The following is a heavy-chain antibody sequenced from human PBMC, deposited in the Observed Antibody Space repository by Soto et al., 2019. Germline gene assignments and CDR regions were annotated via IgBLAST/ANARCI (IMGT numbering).Heavy chain of an antibody. J-gene: IGHJ4*02. D-gene: IGHD2-15*01. CDR3: ARGMSGGRHFVY. V-gene: IGHV4-4*02. CDR2: LYHSGRT. Sequence: LEWIGELYHSGRTNYNPSLKSRATISVAKSKNQFSLKLSSVTAADTAVYYCARGMSGGRHFVYWCQRTLGTGSS.